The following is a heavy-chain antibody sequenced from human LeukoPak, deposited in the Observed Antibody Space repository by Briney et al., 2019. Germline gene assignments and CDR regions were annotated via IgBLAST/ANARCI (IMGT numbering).Heavy chain of an antibody. CDR3: ARVALGIVPARFPLTESYYGMDV. V-gene: IGHV4-30-4*01. J-gene: IGHJ6*02. Sequence: SQTLSLTCTVSGGSISSGDYYWSWIRQPPGKGLEWIGYIYYSGSTYYNPSLKSRVTIPVDTSKNQFSLKLSSVTAADTAVYYCARVALGIVPARFPLTESYYGMDVWGQGTTVTVSS. CDR1: GGSISSGDYY. D-gene: IGHD2-2*01. CDR2: IYYSGST.